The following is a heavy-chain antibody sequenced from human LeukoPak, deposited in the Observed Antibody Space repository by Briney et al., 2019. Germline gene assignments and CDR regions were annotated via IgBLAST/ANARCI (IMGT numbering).Heavy chain of an antibody. J-gene: IGHJ4*02. Sequence: SVKVSCKASGGTFSSYAICWVRQAPGQGLEWMGGIIPIFGTANYAQKFQGRVTITADESTSTAYMELSSLRSEDTAVYYCARVVLYYDFWSGYQIPGDFDYWGQGTLVTVSS. CDR1: GGTFSSYA. V-gene: IGHV1-69*01. D-gene: IGHD3-3*01. CDR2: IIPIFGTA. CDR3: ARVVLYYDFWSGYQIPGDFDY.